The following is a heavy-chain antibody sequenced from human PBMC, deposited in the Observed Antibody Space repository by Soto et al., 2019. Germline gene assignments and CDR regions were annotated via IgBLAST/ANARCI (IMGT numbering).Heavy chain of an antibody. D-gene: IGHD1-1*01. J-gene: IGHJ4*02. Sequence: GGSLRLSCAASGFTFSSYEMNWVRQAPGKGLEWVSYISSSGSTIYDADSVKGRFTISRDNAKNSLYLQMNSPRVEDTAVYYCARELELDYWGQGTLVTVSS. CDR3: ARELELDY. V-gene: IGHV3-48*03. CDR2: ISSSGSTI. CDR1: GFTFSSYE.